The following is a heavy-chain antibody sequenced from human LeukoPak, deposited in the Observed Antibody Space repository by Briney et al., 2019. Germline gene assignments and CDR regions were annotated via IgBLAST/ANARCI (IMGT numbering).Heavy chain of an antibody. CDR2: IYYSGST. J-gene: IGHJ4*02. V-gene: IGHV4-39*01. Sequence: SETLSLTCTVSGGSIGSSSYYWGWIRQPPGKGLEWIGSIYYSGSTYYNPSLKSRVTISVDTSKNQFSLKLSSVTAADTAVYYCASAVAGPYYFDYWGQGTLVTVSS. D-gene: IGHD6-19*01. CDR1: GGSIGSSSYY. CDR3: ASAVAGPYYFDY.